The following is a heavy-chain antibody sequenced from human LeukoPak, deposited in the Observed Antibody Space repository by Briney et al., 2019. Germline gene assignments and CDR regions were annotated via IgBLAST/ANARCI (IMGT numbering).Heavy chain of an antibody. J-gene: IGHJ4*02. Sequence: ASVKVSCKASGYTFTSYAMHWVRQAPGQRLEWIGWINAGNGNTKYSQKFQGRVTITRDTSASTAYMELSSLRSEDTAVYYCARAYCSGGSCYPIDYWGQGTLVTVSS. CDR2: INAGNGNT. D-gene: IGHD2-15*01. CDR1: GYTFTSYA. CDR3: ARAYCSGGSCYPIDY. V-gene: IGHV1-3*01.